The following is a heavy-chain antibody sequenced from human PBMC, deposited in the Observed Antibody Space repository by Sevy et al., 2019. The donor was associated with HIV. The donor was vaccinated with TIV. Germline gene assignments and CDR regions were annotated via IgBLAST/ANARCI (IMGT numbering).Heavy chain of an antibody. CDR3: AYQSCGGDCYSGDYYYYGMDV. D-gene: IGHD2-21*02. CDR1: GYTFTSYG. Sequence: ASVKVSCKASGYTFTSYGISWVRQAPGQGLEWMGWISAYNGNTNYAQKLQGRVTMTTDTSTSTAYMELRSLRSDDTAVYYCAYQSCGGDCYSGDYYYYGMDVWGQGTTVTVSS. J-gene: IGHJ6*02. V-gene: IGHV1-18*01. CDR2: ISAYNGNT.